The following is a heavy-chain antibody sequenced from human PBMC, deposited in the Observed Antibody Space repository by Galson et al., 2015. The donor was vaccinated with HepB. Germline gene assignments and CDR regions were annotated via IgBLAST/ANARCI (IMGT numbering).Heavy chain of an antibody. V-gene: IGHV1-3*01. D-gene: IGHD5-18*01. Sequence: GYTFTSYAMHWVRQAPGQRLEWMGWINAGNGNTKYSQKFQGRVTITRDTSASTAYMELSSLRSEDTAVYYCARDRAGYSYGLDNYYYYMDVWGKGTTVTVSS. CDR2: INAGNGNT. J-gene: IGHJ6*03. CDR1: GYTFTSYA. CDR3: ARDRAGYSYGLDNYYYYMDV.